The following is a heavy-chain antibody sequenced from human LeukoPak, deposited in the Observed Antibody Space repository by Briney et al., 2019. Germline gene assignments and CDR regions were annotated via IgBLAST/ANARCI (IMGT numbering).Heavy chain of an antibody. J-gene: IGHJ5*02. Sequence: ASVKVSCRASGYTFTSYGISWVRQAPGQGLEWLGWISAYNGNTNYAQKLQGRVTMTTDTSTSTAYMGLRSLRSDDTAVYYCARAWLGLTGDGYTADNWFDPWGQGTLVTVSS. V-gene: IGHV1-18*01. CDR2: ISAYNGNT. CDR3: ARAWLGLTGDGYTADNWFDP. CDR1: GYTFTSYG. D-gene: IGHD5-24*01.